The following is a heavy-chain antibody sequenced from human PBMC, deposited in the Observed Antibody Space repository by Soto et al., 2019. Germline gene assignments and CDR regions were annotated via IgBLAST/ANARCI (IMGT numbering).Heavy chain of an antibody. J-gene: IGHJ6*03. CDR1: GGSISSGGYY. V-gene: IGHV4-31*03. CDR3: ARGQADIYYYYYMDV. Sequence: SETLSLTCTVSGGSISSGGYYWSWIRQHPGKGLEWIGYIYYSGSTYYNPSLKSRVTISVDTSKNQFSLKLSSVTAADTAVYYCARGQADIYYYYYMDVWGKGTTVTVSS. CDR2: IYYSGST.